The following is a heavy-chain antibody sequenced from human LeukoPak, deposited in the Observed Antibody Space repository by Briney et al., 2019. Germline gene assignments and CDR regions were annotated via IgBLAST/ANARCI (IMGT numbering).Heavy chain of an antibody. CDR1: GYTFTGYY. D-gene: IGHD2-21*01. CDR2: ISPNSGDK. V-gene: IGHV1-2*02. CDR3: GRQDKNSAAMDY. J-gene: IGHJ4*02. Sequence: ASVKVSCKASGYTFTGYYMHWVRQAPGQGLEWMGWISPNSGDKKYAQKFQGRVTMTRDTSISTAYMELSRLRSDDTAVYYCGRQDKNSAAMDYWGQGTLVTVSS.